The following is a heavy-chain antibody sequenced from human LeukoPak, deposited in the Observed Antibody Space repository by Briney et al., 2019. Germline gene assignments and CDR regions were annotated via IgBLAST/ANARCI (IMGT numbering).Heavy chain of an antibody. CDR1: GGSISSSSYY. D-gene: IGHD3-22*01. V-gene: IGHV4-39*07. J-gene: IGHJ5*02. CDR2: IYYSGST. Sequence: SETLSLTCTVSGGSISSSSYYWGWIRQPPGKGLEWIGSIYYSGSTYYNPSLKSRVTISGDTSKNQFSLKLSSVTAADTAVYYCARVYYDLHQSTIVWFDPWGQGTLVTVSS. CDR3: ARVYYDLHQSTIVWFDP.